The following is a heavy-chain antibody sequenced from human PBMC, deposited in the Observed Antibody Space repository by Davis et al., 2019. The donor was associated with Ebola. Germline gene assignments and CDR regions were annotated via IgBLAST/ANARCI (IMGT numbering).Heavy chain of an antibody. J-gene: IGHJ4*02. CDR2: IYSGGST. V-gene: IGHV3-53*01. CDR1: GFTVSSNY. D-gene: IGHD3/OR15-3a*01. Sequence: GESLKISCAASGFTVSSNYMSWVRQAPGKGLEWVSVIYSGGSTYYADSVKGRFTISRDNSKNIVYLQMNSLRAEDTAVYYCAKAPDFCHTYYFDYWGQGTLVTVSS. CDR3: AKAPDFCHTYYFDY.